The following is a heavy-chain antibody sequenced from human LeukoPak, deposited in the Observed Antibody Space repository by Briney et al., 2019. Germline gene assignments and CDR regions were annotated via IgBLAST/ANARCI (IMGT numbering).Heavy chain of an antibody. D-gene: IGHD2-15*01. CDR2: ISSSSSYI. CDR1: GFSFSSYT. J-gene: IGHJ4*02. Sequence: TGGSLRLSCAASGFSFSSYTMNWVRQAPGKGLEWVSSISSSSSYIYYADSVKGRFTLSRDNAKNSLYLHMSSLRAEDTAVYYCARGYCSGGSCYFLVDYWGQGTLVTVSS. CDR3: ARGYCSGGSCYFLVDY. V-gene: IGHV3-21*01.